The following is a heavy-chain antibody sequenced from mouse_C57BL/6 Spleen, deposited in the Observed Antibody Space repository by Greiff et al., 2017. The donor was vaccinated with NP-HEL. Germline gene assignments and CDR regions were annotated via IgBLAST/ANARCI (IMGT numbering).Heavy chain of an antibody. CDR1: GYTFTSYD. D-gene: IGHD2-4*01. J-gene: IGHJ3*01. CDR3: ARSGYDYDSAWFAY. V-gene: IGHV1-85*01. CDR2: IYPRDGST. Sequence: QVQLQQSGPELVKPGDSVKLSCKASGYTFTSYDINWVKQRPGQGLEWIGWIYPRDGSTKYNEKFKGRATLTVATSSSTAYMELHSLTSEDSAVYFCARSGYDYDSAWFAYWGQGTLVTVSA.